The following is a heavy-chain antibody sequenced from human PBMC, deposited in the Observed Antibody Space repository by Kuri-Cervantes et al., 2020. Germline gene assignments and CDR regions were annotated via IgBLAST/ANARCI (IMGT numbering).Heavy chain of an antibody. CDR3: AKRGYSYGELDY. J-gene: IGHJ4*02. Sequence: ASVKVSCKASGGTFSSYTINWVRQATGQGLEWMGWMNPNSGNTGYAQKFQGRVTMTRNTSISTAYMELSTLRSEDTAVYYCAKRGYSYGELDYWGQGTLVTVSS. CDR2: MNPNSGNT. D-gene: IGHD5-18*01. CDR1: GGTFSSYT. V-gene: IGHV1-8*02.